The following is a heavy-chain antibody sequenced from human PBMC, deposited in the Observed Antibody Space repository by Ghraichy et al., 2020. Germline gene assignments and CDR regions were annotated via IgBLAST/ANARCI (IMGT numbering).Heavy chain of an antibody. D-gene: IGHD3-9*01. V-gene: IGHV3-23*01. CDR1: GFTFSSYA. J-gene: IGHJ5*02. Sequence: GGSLRLSCAASGFTFSSYAMSWVRQAPGKGLEWVSAISGSGGSTYYADSVKGRFTISRDNSKNTLYLQMNSLRAEDTAVYYCAKVSNGHDWLSLNWFDPWGQGTLVTVSS. CDR2: ISGSGGST. CDR3: AKVSNGHDWLSLNWFDP.